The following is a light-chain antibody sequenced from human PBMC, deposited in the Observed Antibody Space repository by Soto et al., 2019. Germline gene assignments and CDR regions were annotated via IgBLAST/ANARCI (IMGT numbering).Light chain of an antibody. Sequence: EIVLTQSPGTLSLSPGERATLSCRVSQSVSSSYLAWYQQKPGQAPRLXIYGASSRDTGIPDRFSGSGSGTEFTLTISRLEPEDFAVYYCQQYGSSTLTFGGGTKVDIK. CDR1: QSVSSSY. CDR3: QQYGSSTLT. J-gene: IGKJ4*01. CDR2: GAS. V-gene: IGKV3-20*01.